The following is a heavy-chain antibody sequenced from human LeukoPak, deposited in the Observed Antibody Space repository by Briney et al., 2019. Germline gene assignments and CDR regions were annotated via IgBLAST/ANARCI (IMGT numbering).Heavy chain of an antibody. D-gene: IGHD2-21*02. V-gene: IGHV3-53*01. Sequence: GGSLRLSCAASGFTFSSYEMNWVRQAPGKGLEWVSVIYSGGSTYYADSVKGRFTISRDNSKNTLYLQMNSLRAEDTAVYYCAKELLRDYWGQGTLVTVSS. J-gene: IGHJ4*02. CDR3: AKELLRDY. CDR2: IYSGGST. CDR1: GFTFSSYE.